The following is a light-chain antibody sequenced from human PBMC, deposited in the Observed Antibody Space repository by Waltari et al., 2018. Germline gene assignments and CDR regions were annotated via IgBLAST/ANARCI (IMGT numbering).Light chain of an antibody. CDR2: AAS. CDR1: QGISSW. CDR3: QQAHSFPPLT. Sequence: DIHMTQSPSSVSASVGDRVTITCRASQGISSWLAWYQQKPGTAPKLLIYAASTLQSGVPSRFSGSGSGTEFTLTINSLKPEDFATYYCQQAHSFPPLTFGGGTRVEIK. J-gene: IGKJ4*01. V-gene: IGKV1-12*01.